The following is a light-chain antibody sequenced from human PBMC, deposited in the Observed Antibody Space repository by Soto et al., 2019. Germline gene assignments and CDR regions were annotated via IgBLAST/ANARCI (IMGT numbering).Light chain of an antibody. CDR3: SSYTSSTTPV. CDR2: EVS. CDR1: SSDVGGYAY. J-gene: IGLJ3*02. Sequence: QSALTQPASVSGSPGQSITISYTGTSSDVGGYAYVSWYQQYPGKAPKLVISEVSNRPSGVSHRFSGSRSGNTASLTISGLQAEDEADYYCSSYTSSTTPVFGGGTQLTVL. V-gene: IGLV2-14*01.